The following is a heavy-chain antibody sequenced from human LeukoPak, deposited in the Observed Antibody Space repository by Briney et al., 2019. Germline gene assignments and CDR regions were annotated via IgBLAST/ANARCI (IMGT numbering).Heavy chain of an antibody. J-gene: IGHJ4*02. Sequence: GGSLRLSCAASGVTFRNFAMSWVRQAPGKGLEWVSGLSHGGTRTFYAASVKGRFTISRDDSNSTLFLQMDSLRVEDTATYYCAKDIELFVSWGQGTLVIVSS. CDR1: GVTFRNFA. CDR3: AKDIELFVS. CDR2: LSHGGTRT. D-gene: IGHD1-26*01. V-gene: IGHV3-23*01.